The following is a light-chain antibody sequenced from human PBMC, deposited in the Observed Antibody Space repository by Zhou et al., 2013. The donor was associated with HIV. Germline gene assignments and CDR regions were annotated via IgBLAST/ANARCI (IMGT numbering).Light chain of an antibody. Sequence: DIQMTQSPSSLSASVRDRVTITCRTSQSISSYLNWYQQKPGKAPKLLIYAASSLQSGVPSRFSGSGSGTDFTLTVNCLQSEDFATYYCQQYFSYPRTFGQGTKVEIK. CDR1: QSISSY. V-gene: IGKV1-39*01. CDR2: AAS. CDR3: QQYFSYPRT. J-gene: IGKJ1*01.